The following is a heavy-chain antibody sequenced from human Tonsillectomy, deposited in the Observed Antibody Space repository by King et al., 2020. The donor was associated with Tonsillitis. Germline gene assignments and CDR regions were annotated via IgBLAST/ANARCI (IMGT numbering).Heavy chain of an antibody. V-gene: IGHV4-39*01. J-gene: IGHJ4*02. CDR1: GGSIRKSDHY. CDR3: ARYVSGSFDY. D-gene: IGHD1-26*01. CDR2: MYYSGTI. Sequence: QLQESGPGVVKPSETLSLTCTVSGGSIRKSDHYWAWIRQPPGKGLEWIGYMYYSGTIFYNPSLKIRITISGGTSENRFSLRLSSVTAADTAVYFCARYVSGSFDYWGQGALVTVSS.